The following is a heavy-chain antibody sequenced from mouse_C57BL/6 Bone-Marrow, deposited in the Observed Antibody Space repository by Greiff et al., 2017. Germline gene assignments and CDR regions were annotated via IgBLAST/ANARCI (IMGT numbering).Heavy chain of an antibody. Sequence: VQLQQPGAELVMPGASVKLSCKASGYTFTSYWMHWVKQRPGQGLEWIGEIDPSDSYTNYNQKFKGKSTLTVDKSSSTAYMQLSSLTSEDSAVYYCAREGGNYGTYYFDYWGQGTTLTVSS. CDR3: AREGGNYGTYYFDY. D-gene: IGHD2-1*01. CDR2: IDPSDSYT. J-gene: IGHJ2*01. CDR1: GYTFTSYW. V-gene: IGHV1-69*01.